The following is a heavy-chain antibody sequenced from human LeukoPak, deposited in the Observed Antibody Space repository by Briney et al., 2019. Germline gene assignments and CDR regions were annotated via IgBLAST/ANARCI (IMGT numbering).Heavy chain of an antibody. CDR2: IYPGDSDT. CDR3: TTIYGGNSEYFQH. CDR1: GYSFTSYW. Sequence: GESLKISCKGSGYSFTSYWIGWVRQMPGKGLKWMGIIYPGDSDTRYSPSFQGQVTISADKSISTAYLQWSSLKASDTAMYYCTTIYGGNSEYFQHWGQGTLVTVSS. V-gene: IGHV5-51*01. D-gene: IGHD4-23*01. J-gene: IGHJ1*01.